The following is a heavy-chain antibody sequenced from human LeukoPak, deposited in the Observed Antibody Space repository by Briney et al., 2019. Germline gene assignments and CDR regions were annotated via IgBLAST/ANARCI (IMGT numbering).Heavy chain of an antibody. V-gene: IGHV3-11*01. CDR1: GFTFSDYY. CDR3: ATYGGNSIGPDY. J-gene: IGHJ4*02. CDR2: ISSSGSTI. Sequence: GGSLRLSCAASGFTFSDYYMSWIRQAPGKGLEWVSYISSSGSTIYYADTVKGRITISRDNAKNSVYLQMNSLRAEDTAVYYCATYGGNSIGPDYWGQGTLVTVSS. D-gene: IGHD4-23*01.